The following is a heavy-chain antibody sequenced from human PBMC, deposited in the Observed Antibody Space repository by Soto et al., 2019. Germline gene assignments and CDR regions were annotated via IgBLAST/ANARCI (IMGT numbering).Heavy chain of an antibody. J-gene: IGHJ5*02. V-gene: IGHV4-39*01. CDR1: GDSISNSRFY. CDR3: ARYYFDSSDYTTNWFDP. CDR2: IYHTGNA. D-gene: IGHD3-22*01. Sequence: SETLSLTCSVSGDSISNSRFYWAWIRQPPREGLEWIGSIYHTGNAYYNTSLKSRVNIFVDTSKNQFSLKLTSVTAADTALYYCARYYFDSSDYTTNWFDPWGQGTLVTVSS.